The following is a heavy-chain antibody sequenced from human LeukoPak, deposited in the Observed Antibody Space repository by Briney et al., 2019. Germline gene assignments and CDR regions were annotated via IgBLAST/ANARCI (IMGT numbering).Heavy chain of an antibody. CDR2: INHSGST. V-gene: IGHV4-34*01. J-gene: IGHJ6*02. CDR1: GGSFSGYY. D-gene: IGHD3-3*01. Sequence: NPSETLSLTCAVYGGSFSGYYWSWIRQPPGKGLEWIGEINHSGSTNYNPSLKSRVTISVDTSKNQFSLKLSSVTAADTAVYYCARGYLYDFWSGYYSPYGMDVWGQGTTVTVSS. CDR3: ARGYLYDFWSGYYSPYGMDV.